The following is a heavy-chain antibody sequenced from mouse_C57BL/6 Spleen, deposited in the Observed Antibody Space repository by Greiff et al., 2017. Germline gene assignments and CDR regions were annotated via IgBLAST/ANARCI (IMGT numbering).Heavy chain of an antibody. CDR3: ARRGSFNWSYAMDY. CDR2: ISSGSSTI. D-gene: IGHD4-1*02. V-gene: IGHV5-17*01. CDR1: GFTFSDYG. Sequence: EVKLMESGGGLVKPGGSLKLSCAASGFTFSDYGMHWVRQAPEKGLEWVAYISSGSSTIYYADTVKGRFPISRDNAKNTLFLHITSLRSEHTAMDYCARRGSFNWSYAMDYWGQGTSVTVSS. J-gene: IGHJ4*01.